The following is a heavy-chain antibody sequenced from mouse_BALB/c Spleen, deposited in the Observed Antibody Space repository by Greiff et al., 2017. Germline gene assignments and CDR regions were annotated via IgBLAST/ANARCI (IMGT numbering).Heavy chain of an antibody. D-gene: IGHD2-3*01. V-gene: IGHV14-3*02. J-gene: IGHJ4*01. CDR3: ARVDGYYGDY. CDR1: GFNIKDTY. CDR2: IDPANGNT. Sequence: DVKLQESGAELVKPGASVKLSCTASGFNIKDTYMHWVKQRPEQGLEWIGRIDPANGNTKYDPKFQGKATITADTSSNTAYLQLSSLTSEDTAVYYCARVDGYYGDYWGQGTSVTVSS.